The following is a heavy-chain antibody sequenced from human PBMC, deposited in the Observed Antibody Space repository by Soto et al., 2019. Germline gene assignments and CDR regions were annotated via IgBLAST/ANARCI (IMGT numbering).Heavy chain of an antibody. CDR2: ISRSSDNI. D-gene: IGHD2-15*01. V-gene: IGHV3-23*01. J-gene: IGHJ3*02. CDR1: GFPFRSYS. CDR3: AHCSGGSCYSDGFDI. Sequence: GGSLRLSCAASGFPFRSYSMIWVRQAPGKGLEWVSAISRSSDNILYADSVKGRFTISRDNSKNTLYLQMNSLRAEDTAVYYCAHCSGGSCYSDGFDIWGQGTMVTVSS.